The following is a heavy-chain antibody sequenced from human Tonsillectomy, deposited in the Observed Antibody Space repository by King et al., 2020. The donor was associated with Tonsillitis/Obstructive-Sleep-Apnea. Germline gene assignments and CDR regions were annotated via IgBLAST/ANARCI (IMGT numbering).Heavy chain of an antibody. CDR1: GGTFSSYA. CDR3: ARARSGTTYYYYYYMDV. D-gene: IGHD1-1*01. Sequence: VQLVESGAEVKKPGSSVNVSCKASGGTFSSYAISWVRQAPGQGLEWMGGFIPIFGTANYAQKFQGRVTITADESTSTAYMELSSLRSEDTAVYYCARARSGTTYYYYYYMDVWGKGTTVTVSS. J-gene: IGHJ6*03. CDR2: FIPIFGTA. V-gene: IGHV1-69*01.